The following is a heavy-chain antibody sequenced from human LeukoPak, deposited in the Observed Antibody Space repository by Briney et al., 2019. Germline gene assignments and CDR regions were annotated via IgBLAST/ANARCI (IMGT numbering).Heavy chain of an antibody. J-gene: IGHJ4*02. V-gene: IGHV3-30-3*01. D-gene: IGHD1-26*01. CDR3: ARDRVGATDYFDY. Sequence: PGGSLRLSCAASGFTFSSYAMHWVRQAPGKGLEWVAVISYDGSNKYYADSVKGRFTISRDNSKNTLYLQMNSLRAEDTAVYYCARDRVGATDYFDYWGQVTLVTVSS. CDR2: ISYDGSNK. CDR1: GFTFSSYA.